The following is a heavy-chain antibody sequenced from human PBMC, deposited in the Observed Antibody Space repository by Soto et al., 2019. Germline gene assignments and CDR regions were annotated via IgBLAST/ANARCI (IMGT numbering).Heavy chain of an antibody. CDR1: GGSISSSSYY. J-gene: IGHJ4*02. CDR3: AAPGRAARPRFYYFDY. Sequence: QLQLQESGPGLVKPSETLSLTCTVSGGSISSSSYYWGWIRQPPGKGLEWIGSIYYSGSTYYNPSLKSRVTISVDTSKNQFSLKLSSVTAADTAVYYCAAPGRAARPRFYYFDYWGQGTLVTVSS. V-gene: IGHV4-39*01. CDR2: IYYSGST. D-gene: IGHD6-6*01.